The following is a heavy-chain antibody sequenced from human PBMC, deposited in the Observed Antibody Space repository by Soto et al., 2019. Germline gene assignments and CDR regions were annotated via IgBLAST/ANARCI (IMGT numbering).Heavy chain of an antibody. Sequence: QVQLVQSGAEVKKPGSSVKVSCKASGGTFSSYAISWVRQAPGQGLEWMGGIIPIFGTANYAQKFQGRVTITADKSTRTAYMELSSLRSEDTAVYYCARDFKGCSGGSCTTGAFDIWGQGTMVTVSS. CDR1: GGTFSSYA. CDR3: ARDFKGCSGGSCTTGAFDI. V-gene: IGHV1-69*06. CDR2: IIPIFGTA. D-gene: IGHD2-15*01. J-gene: IGHJ3*02.